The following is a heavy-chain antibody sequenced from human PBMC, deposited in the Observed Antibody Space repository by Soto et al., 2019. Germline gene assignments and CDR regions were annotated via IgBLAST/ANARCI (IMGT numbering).Heavy chain of an antibody. CDR2: IIPILGIA. CDR1: GGTFSSYT. J-gene: IGHJ6*03. CDR3: AIGGMPTPSIAARPYYYYYMDV. V-gene: IGHV1-69*02. D-gene: IGHD6-6*01. Sequence: GASVKVSCKASGGTFSSYTISWVRQAPGQGLEWMGRIIPILGIANYAQKFQGRVTITADKSTSTAYMELSSLRSEDTAVYYCAIGGMPTPSIAARPYYYYYMDVWGKGTTVTVSS.